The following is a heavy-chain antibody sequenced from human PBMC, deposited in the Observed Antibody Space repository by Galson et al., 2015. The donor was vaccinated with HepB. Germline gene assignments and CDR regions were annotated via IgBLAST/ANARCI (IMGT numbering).Heavy chain of an antibody. D-gene: IGHD3-9*01. CDR3: ATDFLSLTGYSRLHY. CDR2: FDPEDGET. V-gene: IGHV1-24*01. CDR1: GYTLSELS. Sequence: SVKVSCKVSGYTLSELSMHWVRQAPGKGLEWMGGFDPEDGETIYAQKFQGRVTVTEDTSTDTAYMELSSLRSEDTAVYYCATDFLSLTGYSRLHYWGQGTLVTVSS. J-gene: IGHJ4*02.